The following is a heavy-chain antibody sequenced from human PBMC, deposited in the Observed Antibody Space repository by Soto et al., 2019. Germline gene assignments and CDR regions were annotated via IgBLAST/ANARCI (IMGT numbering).Heavy chain of an antibody. V-gene: IGHV1-69*13. Sequence: ASVKVSCKASGGTFSSYAISWVRQAPGQGLEWMGGIIPIFGTANYAQKFQGRVTITADESTSTAYMELSSLRSEDTAVYYCARAGGSYYSFDYWGQGTLVTVSS. CDR3: ARAGGSYYSFDY. D-gene: IGHD1-26*01. CDR1: GGTFSSYA. CDR2: IIPIFGTA. J-gene: IGHJ4*02.